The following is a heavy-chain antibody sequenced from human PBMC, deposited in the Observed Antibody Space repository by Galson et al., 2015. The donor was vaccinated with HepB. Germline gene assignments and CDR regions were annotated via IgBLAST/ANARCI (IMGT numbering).Heavy chain of an antibody. V-gene: IGHV1-46*04. CDR2: INPSGGST. J-gene: IGHJ5*02. CDR1: GYTFTSYY. CDR3: ARDRHCSGGSCAMGWFDP. Sequence: SVKVSCKASGYTFTSYYMRWVRQAPGQGLEWMGIINPSGGSTSYAQTLQGRVTMTRDTSTSTVYMELSSLRSEDTAVYYCARDRHCSGGSCAMGWFDPWGQGTLVTVSS. D-gene: IGHD2-15*01.